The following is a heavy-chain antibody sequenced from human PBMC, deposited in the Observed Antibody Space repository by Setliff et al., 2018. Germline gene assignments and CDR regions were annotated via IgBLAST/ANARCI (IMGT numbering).Heavy chain of an antibody. CDR2: VYNGNDET. J-gene: IGHJ4*02. CDR1: GFTFSAYG. Sequence: LKISCVASGFTFSAYGMSWVRQAPGKGLEWVSSVYNGNDETKYADSVKGRFTISRDRSKNTVYLQMNRLRAEDTAVYCCAKRGHYSSSDGLSFDFWGQGTRVTVSS. CDR3: AKRGHYSSSDGLSFDF. V-gene: IGHV3-23*01. D-gene: IGHD6-6*01.